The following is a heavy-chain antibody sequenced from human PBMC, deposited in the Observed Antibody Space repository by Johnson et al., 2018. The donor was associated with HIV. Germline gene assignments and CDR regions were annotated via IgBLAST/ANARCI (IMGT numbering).Heavy chain of an antibody. D-gene: IGHD3-10*01. V-gene: IGHV3-20*04. CDR3: AREVEITMVQGVIIGDAFDI. Sequence: VQLVESGGGVVQPGRSLRLSCAASGFTFSTYAMHWVRQAPGKGLEWVSGINWNGGSTDYADSVKGRFTISRDNAKNSLYLQMNSLRAEDTALYYCAREVEITMVQGVIIGDAFDIWGQGTMVTVSS. CDR2: INWNGGST. CDR1: GFTFSTYA. J-gene: IGHJ3*02.